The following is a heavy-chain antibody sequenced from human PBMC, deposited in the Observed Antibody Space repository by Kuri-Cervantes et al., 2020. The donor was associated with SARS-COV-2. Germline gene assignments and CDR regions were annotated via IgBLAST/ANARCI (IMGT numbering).Heavy chain of an antibody. CDR2: INSDGSVT. CDR3: ARLHLGADFEVDY. D-gene: IGHD3-3*01. J-gene: IGHJ4*02. Sequence: GESLKISCAASGFTFSRSWMLWVRQAPGKGLVWVSRINSDGSVTSYPDSVEGRFTISRDNAKNSLYLQMNSLRAEDTAVYYCARLHLGADFEVDYWSQGTLVTVSS. CDR1: GFTFSRSW. V-gene: IGHV3-74*01.